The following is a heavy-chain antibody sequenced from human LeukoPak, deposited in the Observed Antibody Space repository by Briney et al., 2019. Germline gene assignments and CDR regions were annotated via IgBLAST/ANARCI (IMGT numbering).Heavy chain of an antibody. CDR3: ARDVIQLLDNYYGMDV. D-gene: IGHD2-2*01. CDR1: GFTFSSYS. V-gene: IGHV3-21*01. CDR2: ISSSSSYI. J-gene: IGHJ6*02. Sequence: GGSLRLSCAASGFTFSSYSMNWVRQAPGKGLEWVSSISSSSSYIYYADSVKGRFTISKDNAKNSLYLQMNSLRAEDTAVYYCARDVIQLLDNYYGMDVWGQGTTVTVSS.